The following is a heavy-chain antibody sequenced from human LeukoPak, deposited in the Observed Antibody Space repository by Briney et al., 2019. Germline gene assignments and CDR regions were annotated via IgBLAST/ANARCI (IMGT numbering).Heavy chain of an antibody. CDR2: IYHSGST. V-gene: IGHV4-59*08. CDR3: AWIISATGTGGYYFNY. Sequence: SETLSLTCNVSGASIRSYYWGWVRQSPGKGLEWIGYIYHSGSTNYNPSLRSRVAISVDTSKSQFSLNLNSVTAADTAVYYCAWIISATGTGGYYFNYWGQGTLVTVSS. J-gene: IGHJ4*02. CDR1: GASIRSYY. D-gene: IGHD6-13*01.